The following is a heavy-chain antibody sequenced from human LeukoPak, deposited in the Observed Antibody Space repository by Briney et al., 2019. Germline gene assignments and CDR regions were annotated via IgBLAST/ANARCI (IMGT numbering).Heavy chain of an antibody. CDR2: INPSGGST. J-gene: IGHJ4*02. CDR3: ARDLGERWLQFRGFDY. CDR1: GYTFTGYY. Sequence: ASVKVSCKASGYTFTGYYMHWVRQAPGQGLEWMGIINPSGGSTSYAQKFQGRVTMTRDTSTSTVYMELSSLRSEDTAVYYCARDLGERWLQFRGFDYWGQGTLVTVSS. D-gene: IGHD5-24*01. V-gene: IGHV1-46*01.